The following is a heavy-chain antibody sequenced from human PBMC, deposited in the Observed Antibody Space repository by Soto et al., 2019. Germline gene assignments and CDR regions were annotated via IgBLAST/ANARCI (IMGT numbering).Heavy chain of an antibody. J-gene: IGHJ5*02. CDR3: ARGYWFDP. Sequence: RGALSLSCASSGFTFISYGMHWVRQAPGKGLEWVAVIWYDGSNKYYADSVKGRFTISRDNSKNTLYLQMNSLRAEDTAVYYCARGYWFDPWGQGTLVTVSS. V-gene: IGHV3-33*01. CDR2: IWYDGSNK. CDR1: GFTFISYG.